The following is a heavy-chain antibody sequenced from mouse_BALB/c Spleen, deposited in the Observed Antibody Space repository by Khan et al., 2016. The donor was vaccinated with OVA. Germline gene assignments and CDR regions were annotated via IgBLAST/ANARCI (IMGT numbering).Heavy chain of an antibody. CDR3: ARGFDGNPFAY. V-gene: IGHV5-4*02. D-gene: IGHD2-1*01. J-gene: IGHJ3*01. CDR2: ISDGGTYT. CDR1: GFTFSDYY. Sequence: EVELVESGGDLVKPGGSLKLSCAASGFTFSDYYMYWVRQTPETRLEWVATISDGGTYTYYPDSVKGRFTISRDDAMNDLYLQMTSLKSEDTAMYYCARGFDGNPFAYWGQGTLVTVSA.